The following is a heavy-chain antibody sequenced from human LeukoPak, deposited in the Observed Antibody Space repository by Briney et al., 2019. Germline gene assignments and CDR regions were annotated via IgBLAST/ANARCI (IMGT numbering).Heavy chain of an antibody. J-gene: IGHJ3*02. CDR2: FDPEDGET. D-gene: IGHD1-14*01. CDR3: ATPAGIPDAFDI. CDR1: GYTLTELS. Sequence: ASVKVSCKVSGYTLTELSMHWVRQAPGKGPEWMGGFDPEDGETIYAQKFQGRVTMTEDTSTDTAYMELSSLRSEDTAVYYCATPAGIPDAFDIWGQGTMVTVSS. V-gene: IGHV1-24*01.